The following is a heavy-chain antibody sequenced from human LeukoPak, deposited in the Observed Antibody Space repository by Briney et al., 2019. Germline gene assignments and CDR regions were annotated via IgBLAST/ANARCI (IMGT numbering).Heavy chain of an antibody. J-gene: IGHJ5*02. CDR1: GGSISSYY. D-gene: IGHD5-18*01. CDR2: IYYSGST. CDR3: ARAGYSYGSARSGWFDP. V-gene: IGHV4-59*01. Sequence: PSETLSLTCTVSGGSISSYYWSWIRQPPGKGLEWIGYIYYSGSTNYNPSLKSRVTISVDTSKNQFSLKLSSVTAADTAVYYCARAGYSYGSARSGWFDPWGQGTLVTVSS.